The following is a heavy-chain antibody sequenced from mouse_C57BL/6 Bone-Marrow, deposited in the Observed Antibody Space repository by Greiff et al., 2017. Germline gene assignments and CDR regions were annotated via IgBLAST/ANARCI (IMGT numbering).Heavy chain of an antibody. Sequence: VQLQQSGAELARPGASVKLSCKASGYTFTSYGISWVKQRTGQGLEWIGEIYPRSGNTYYNEKFKGKATLTAAKSSSTAYRELPRRTSEDSAVYFCAREAILTGVDYWGQGTTRPASS. CDR3: AREAILTGVDY. V-gene: IGHV1-81*01. D-gene: IGHD1-1*01. CDR1: GYTFTSYG. CDR2: IYPRSGNT. J-gene: IGHJ2*01.